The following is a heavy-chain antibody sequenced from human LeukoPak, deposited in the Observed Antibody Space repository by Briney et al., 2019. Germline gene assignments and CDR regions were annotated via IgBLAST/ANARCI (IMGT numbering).Heavy chain of an antibody. CDR3: ARSYYDNSAYYNWFDP. CDR2: FDPEDGET. Sequence: ASVKVSCKVSGYTLTELSMHWVRQAPGKGLEWMGGFDPEDGETIYAQIFQGRVTMIEDTSTDTAYMELSSLRSEDTAVYYCARSYYDNSAYYNWFDPWGQGTLVTVSS. J-gene: IGHJ5*02. V-gene: IGHV1-24*01. D-gene: IGHD3-22*01. CDR1: GYTLTELS.